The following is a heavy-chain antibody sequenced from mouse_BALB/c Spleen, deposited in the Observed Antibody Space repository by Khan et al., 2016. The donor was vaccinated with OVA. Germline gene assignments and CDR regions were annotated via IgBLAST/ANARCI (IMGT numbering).Heavy chain of an antibody. Sequence: EVKLVESGGDLVKPGGSLKLSCAASGFTFSTYGMSWVRQTPDKRLEWVATVSTGGGYTYYPDSVKGRFTISMDNAKNTLYLQMSSLKTEDTAMFYCARLAYYYDSEGFAYWGQGTLVTVSA. D-gene: IGHD1-1*01. V-gene: IGHV5-6*02. J-gene: IGHJ3*01. CDR3: ARLAYYYDSEGFAY. CDR2: VSTGGGYT. CDR1: GFTFSTYG.